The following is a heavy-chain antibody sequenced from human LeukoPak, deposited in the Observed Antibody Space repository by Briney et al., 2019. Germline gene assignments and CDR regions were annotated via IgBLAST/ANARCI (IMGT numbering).Heavy chain of an antibody. J-gene: IGHJ5*02. CDR3: TRGDNT. V-gene: IGHV4-61*09. Sequence: SQTLSLTCTVSGGSISSGSSYWRWIRQPAGKGLEWIGHIYTSRNTNYKPSLQSRVTISVDTAKNQSSLKLSSVTAADTAVYYCTRGDNTWGQGTLVTVS. D-gene: IGHD2/OR15-2a*01. CDR1: GGSISSGSSY. CDR2: IYTSRNT.